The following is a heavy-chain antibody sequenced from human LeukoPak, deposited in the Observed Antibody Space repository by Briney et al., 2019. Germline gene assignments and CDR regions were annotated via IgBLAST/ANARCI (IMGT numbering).Heavy chain of an antibody. D-gene: IGHD3-3*01. CDR2: IYTSGST. Sequence: PSETLSLTCTVSGGSISSYSWSWIRQPAGKGLEWIGRIYTSGSTNYNPSLKSRVTMSVDTSKNQFSLKLSSVTAADTAVYYCARDRAGASYDFWSGYYQPVYYYGMDVWGQGTTVTVSS. J-gene: IGHJ6*02. V-gene: IGHV4-4*07. CDR3: ARDRAGASYDFWSGYYQPVYYYGMDV. CDR1: GGSISSYS.